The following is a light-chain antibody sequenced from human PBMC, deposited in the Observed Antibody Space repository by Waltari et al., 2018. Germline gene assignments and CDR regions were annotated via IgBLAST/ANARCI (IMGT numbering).Light chain of an antibody. J-gene: IGKJ4*01. CDR2: GVS. Sequence: EIVMTQSPATLSVSPGERATLSCRASQSVTSSHLAWYQQKPGQPPRLLIYGVSTRATGIPARFSGSGSVTEFTLTISSLQSEDFAVYYCQQYNNWPLTFGGGTKVEIK. CDR1: QSVTSSH. V-gene: IGKV3-15*01. CDR3: QQYNNWPLT.